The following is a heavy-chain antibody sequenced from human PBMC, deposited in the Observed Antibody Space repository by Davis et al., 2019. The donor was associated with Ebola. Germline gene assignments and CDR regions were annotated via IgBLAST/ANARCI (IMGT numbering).Heavy chain of an antibody. V-gene: IGHV3-33*06. J-gene: IGHJ6*04. CDR2: IWYDGSNK. D-gene: IGHD3-3*01. CDR3: AKSGLSFGVVKYHYGMDV. Sequence: GGSLRPSCAAPGSTFSSYGMHWVRQAPGKGLEWVAVIWYDGSNKYYADSVKGRFTNSRDNSKKTLYLQMNSLRADDTAVYYCAKSGLSFGVVKYHYGMDVWGKGTTVTVSS. CDR1: GSTFSSYG.